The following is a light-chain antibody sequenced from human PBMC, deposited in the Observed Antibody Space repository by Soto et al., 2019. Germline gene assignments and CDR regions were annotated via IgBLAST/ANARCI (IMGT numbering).Light chain of an antibody. CDR2: DAS. V-gene: IGKV3-11*01. Sequence: EMVLTQSPATLSLSPGERATLSCRASQSVSSYLAWYQQKPGQAPRLLIYDASNRATGIPARFSGSGSGTDFTLPISSLEPEDFAFYYCQQRSNWPPAFGQGTKVEIK. CDR1: QSVSSY. CDR3: QQRSNWPPA. J-gene: IGKJ1*01.